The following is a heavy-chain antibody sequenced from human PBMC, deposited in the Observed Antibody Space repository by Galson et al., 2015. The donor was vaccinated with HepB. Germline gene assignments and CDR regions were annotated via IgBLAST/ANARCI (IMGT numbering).Heavy chain of an antibody. Sequence: SLRLSCAASGFTFSSYAMHWVRQAPGKGLEWVAVISYDGSSKYYADSVKGRFTISRDNSKNTLYLQMNSLRAEDTAVYYCARELGLQLGGYFDYWGQGTLVTVSS. D-gene: IGHD5-24*01. CDR2: ISYDGSSK. CDR1: GFTFSSYA. V-gene: IGHV3-30*04. CDR3: ARELGLQLGGYFDY. J-gene: IGHJ4*02.